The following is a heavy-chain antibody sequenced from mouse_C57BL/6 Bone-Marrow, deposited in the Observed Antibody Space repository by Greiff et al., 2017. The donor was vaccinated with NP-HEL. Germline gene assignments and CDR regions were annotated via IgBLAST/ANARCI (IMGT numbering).Heavy chain of an antibody. CDR3: AGDSSGYGDFDY. Sequence: KLQESGPGLVKPSQSLFLTCSITGFPITSGYYWIWIRQSLGKPLEWMGYITHSGETFYNPSLQSPISITRETSKNQFFLQLNSVTTEDTAMYYCAGDSSGYGDFDYWGQGTTLTVSS. D-gene: IGHD3-2*02. V-gene: IGHV12-3*01. CDR2: ITHSGET. CDR1: GFPITSGYY. J-gene: IGHJ2*01.